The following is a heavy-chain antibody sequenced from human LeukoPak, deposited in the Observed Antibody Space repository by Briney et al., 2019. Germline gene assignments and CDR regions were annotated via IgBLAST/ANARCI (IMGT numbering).Heavy chain of an antibody. Sequence: ASVKVSCKASGYTFTGYYIHWVRQAPGQGLEWMGWINPNSGGTNYAQKFQGRVTMTRDTSISAAYMELSRLRSDDTAVYYCARGDCTSTSCHDAFDIWGQGTMVTVSS. V-gene: IGHV1-2*02. CDR1: GYTFTGYY. CDR2: INPNSGGT. J-gene: IGHJ3*02. D-gene: IGHD2-2*01. CDR3: ARGDCTSTSCHDAFDI.